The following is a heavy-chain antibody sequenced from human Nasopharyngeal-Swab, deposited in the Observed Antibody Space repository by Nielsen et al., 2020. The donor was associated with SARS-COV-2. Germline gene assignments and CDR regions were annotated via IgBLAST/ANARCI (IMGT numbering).Heavy chain of an antibody. CDR2: FSYDGSKR. CDR1: GFTLSDYA. D-gene: IGHD3-10*01. CDR3: AKDHFYDSGSYDRLYFDF. Sequence: GESLKISCAAFGFTLSDYAMHWVRQAPGKGLEWVALFSYDGSKRYFADSMKGRFSISRDNIQNMLYLQMDSLRADDTAVYYCAKDHFYDSGSYDRLYFDFWGQGTLVTVSS. J-gene: IGHJ4*02. V-gene: IGHV3-30*18.